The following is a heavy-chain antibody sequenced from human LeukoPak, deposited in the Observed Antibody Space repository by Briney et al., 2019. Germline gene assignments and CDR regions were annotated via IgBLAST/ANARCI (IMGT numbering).Heavy chain of an antibody. CDR2: ISSSSSYI. Sequence: PGGSLRLSCAASGFTFSNYSMNWVRQAPGKGLEWVSSISSSSSYIYYADSVKGRFTVSRDNAKNSLYLQMNSLRAEDTAVYYCVRGGFYRYSGTSGDYWGQGSQVTVSS. V-gene: IGHV3-21*01. CDR1: GFTFSNYS. J-gene: IGHJ4*02. CDR3: VRGGFYRYSGTSGDY. D-gene: IGHD1-26*01.